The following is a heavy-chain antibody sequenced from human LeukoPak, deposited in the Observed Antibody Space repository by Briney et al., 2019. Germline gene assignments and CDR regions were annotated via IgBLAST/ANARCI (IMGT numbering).Heavy chain of an antibody. D-gene: IGHD5-24*01. V-gene: IGHV4-34*01. Sequence: SETLSLTCAVYGGSFSGYYWSWIRQPPGKGLEWIGEINHSGSTNYNPSLKSRVTISVDTSKNQFSLKLSSVTAADTAVYYCARGGWLQDWYFDLWGRGTLVTVSS. CDR1: GGSFSGYY. CDR2: INHSGST. J-gene: IGHJ2*01. CDR3: ARGGWLQDWYFDL.